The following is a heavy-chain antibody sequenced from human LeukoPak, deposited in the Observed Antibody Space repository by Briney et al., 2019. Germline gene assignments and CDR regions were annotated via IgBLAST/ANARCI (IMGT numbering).Heavy chain of an antibody. CDR2: ISSNGGST. V-gene: IGHV3-64*01. CDR3: ARGYSGYDLFYYYYYYMDV. D-gene: IGHD5-12*01. Sequence: GGSLRLSCAAYGFTFSSYAMHWVRQAPGRGLEYVSAISSNGGSTYYANSVKGRFTISRDNSKNTLYLQMGSLRAEDMAVYYSARGYSGYDLFYYYYYYMDVWGKGTTVTVSS. CDR1: GFTFSSYA. J-gene: IGHJ6*03.